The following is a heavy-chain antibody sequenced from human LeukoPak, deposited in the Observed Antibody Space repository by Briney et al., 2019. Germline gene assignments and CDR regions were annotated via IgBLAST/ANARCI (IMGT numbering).Heavy chain of an antibody. Sequence: ASVNLSCKASGYTFTGYYMHWVRQAPGQGLEWMGWINPNSGGTNYAQKFQGRVTMTRDTSISTAYMELSRLRSDDTAVYYCARDLGLSGFDYWGQGTLVTVSS. CDR1: GYTFTGYY. CDR2: INPNSGGT. V-gene: IGHV1-2*02. J-gene: IGHJ4*02. D-gene: IGHD3-16*01. CDR3: ARDLGLSGFDY.